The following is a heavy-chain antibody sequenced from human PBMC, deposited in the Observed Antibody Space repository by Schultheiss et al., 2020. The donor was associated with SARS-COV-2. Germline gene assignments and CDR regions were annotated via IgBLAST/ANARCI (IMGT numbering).Heavy chain of an antibody. J-gene: IGHJ6*02. Sequence: ASVKVSCKASGYIFASYGISWVRQAPGQGLEWMGWINPNSGGTNYAQKLQGRVTMTTDTSTSTAYMELRSLRPEDTAVYYCARDPDGYLVYHHGMDVWGQGTTVTVSS. V-gene: IGHV1-18*01. CDR1: GYIFASYG. D-gene: IGHD5-24*01. CDR2: INPNSGGT. CDR3: ARDPDGYLVYHHGMDV.